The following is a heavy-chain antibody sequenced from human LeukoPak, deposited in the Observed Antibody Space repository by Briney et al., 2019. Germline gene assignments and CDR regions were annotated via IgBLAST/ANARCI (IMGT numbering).Heavy chain of an antibody. CDR2: ISAYNGNT. CDR1: GFTFSSYG. V-gene: IGHV1-18*01. Sequence: GGSLRLSCAASGFTFSSYGMHWVRQAPGQGLEWMGWISAYNGNTNYAQKLQGRVTMTTDTSTSTAYMELRSLRSDDTAVYYCARDSGGSWYLFDYWGQGTLVTVSS. D-gene: IGHD6-13*01. CDR3: ARDSGGSWYLFDY. J-gene: IGHJ4*02.